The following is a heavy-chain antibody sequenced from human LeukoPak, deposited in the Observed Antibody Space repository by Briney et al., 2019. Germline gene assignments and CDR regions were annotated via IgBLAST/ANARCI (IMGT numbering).Heavy chain of an antibody. Sequence: GGSLRLSCAASGFTFSSYWMSWVRQAPGKGLEWVANIKQDGSEKYYVDSVKGRFTISRDNAKSSLYLQMNSLRAEDTAVYYCAALRGGRPFDYWGQGTLVTVSS. J-gene: IGHJ4*02. CDR2: IKQDGSEK. CDR3: AALRGGRPFDY. D-gene: IGHD1-26*01. CDR1: GFTFSSYW. V-gene: IGHV3-7*01.